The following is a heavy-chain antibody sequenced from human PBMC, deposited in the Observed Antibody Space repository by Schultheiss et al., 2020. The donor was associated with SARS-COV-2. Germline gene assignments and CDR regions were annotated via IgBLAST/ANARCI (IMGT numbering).Heavy chain of an antibody. J-gene: IGHJ3*02. D-gene: IGHD3-10*01. CDR3: ARDTTMVRGVGVAFDI. V-gene: IGHV4-59*01. CDR1: GGSFSGYY. Sequence: SQTLSLTCAVYGGSFSGYYWSWIRQPPGKGLEWIGYIYYSGSTNYNPSLKSRVTISVDTSKNQFSLKLSSVTAADTAVYYCARDTTMVRGVGVAFDIWGQGTMVTVSS. CDR2: IYYSGST.